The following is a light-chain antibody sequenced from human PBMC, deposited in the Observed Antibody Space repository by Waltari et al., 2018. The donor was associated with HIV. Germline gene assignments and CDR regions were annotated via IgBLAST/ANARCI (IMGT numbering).Light chain of an antibody. Sequence: QSVLTQPPSVSGAAGQRVTISCTGSSSNIGGGYDVHWFQQLPGPAPKLLIYGNTNRPSGVPDRFSGSKSGTSASLAITGLQAEDEADYYCQSYDSGLSAYVFGTGTKVTVL. V-gene: IGLV1-40*01. CDR2: GNT. J-gene: IGLJ1*01. CDR3: QSYDSGLSAYV. CDR1: SSNIGGGYD.